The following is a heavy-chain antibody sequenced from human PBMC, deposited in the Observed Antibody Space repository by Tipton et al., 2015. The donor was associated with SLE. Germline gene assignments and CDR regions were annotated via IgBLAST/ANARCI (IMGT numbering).Heavy chain of an antibody. CDR3: AKGACGGEPVCAFDI. V-gene: IGHV3-43*02. Sequence: GSLRLSCADSRFTFSTYGIRWVRQSPEKGLEWVSSISGSDGSTYYADSVKGRFTISRDNSKNSLYLQMNSLRTEDTALYYCAKGACGGEPVCAFDIWGQGTMVTVSS. CDR2: ISGSDGST. D-gene: IGHD2-21*01. CDR1: RFTFSTYG. J-gene: IGHJ3*02.